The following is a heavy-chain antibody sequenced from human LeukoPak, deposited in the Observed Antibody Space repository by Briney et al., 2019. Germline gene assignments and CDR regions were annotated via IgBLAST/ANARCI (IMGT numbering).Heavy chain of an antibody. V-gene: IGHV3-11*04. J-gene: IGHJ4*02. CDR3: ASFSSGGY. D-gene: IGHD3-16*01. CDR2: ISSSGDSL. Sequence: GGSLRLSCAASGFTFSDYYMTWIRQAPGKGLEWISFISSSGDSLYYADSVEGRFTISRDNAKDSVYLQMNSLRAEDTAVYYCASFSSGGYWGQGTLATVSS. CDR1: GFTFSDYY.